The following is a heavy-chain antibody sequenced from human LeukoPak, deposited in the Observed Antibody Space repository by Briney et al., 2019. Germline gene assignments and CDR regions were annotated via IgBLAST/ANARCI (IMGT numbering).Heavy chain of an antibody. CDR2: MNPNSGNT. V-gene: IGHV1-8*01. J-gene: IGHJ6*02. D-gene: IGHD5-12*01. CDR1: GYTFTSYD. CDR3: ARGGYSGYDWHYYYGMDV. Sequence: ASVKVSCKASGYTFTSYDINWVRQATGQGLEWMGWMNPNSGNTGYAQKFQGGVTMTRNTSISTAYMELSSLRSEDTAVYYCARGGYSGYDWHYYYGMDVWGQGTTVTVSS.